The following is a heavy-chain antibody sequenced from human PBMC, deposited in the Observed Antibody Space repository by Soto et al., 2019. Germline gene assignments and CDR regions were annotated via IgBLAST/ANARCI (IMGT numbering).Heavy chain of an antibody. V-gene: IGHV4-31*03. CDR2: IYYSGST. Sequence: QVQLQESGPGLVKPSQTLSLTCTVSGGSISSGGYYWSWIRQHPGKGLEWIGYIYYSGSTYYNPSLKSRVTISVDTSKNQFSLKLSSVTAGDTAVYYCARDRAGALYFDYWGQGTLVTGSS. CDR3: ARDRAGALYFDY. D-gene: IGHD6-13*01. J-gene: IGHJ4*02. CDR1: GGSISSGGYY.